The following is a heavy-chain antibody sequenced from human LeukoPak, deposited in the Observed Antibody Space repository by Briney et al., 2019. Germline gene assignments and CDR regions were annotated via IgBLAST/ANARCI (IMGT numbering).Heavy chain of an antibody. D-gene: IGHD4-11*01. CDR2: ISSSGSTI. CDR1: GFTFSDYY. CDR3: ARATFAARTRMTTVTPTDC. J-gene: IGHJ4*02. V-gene: IGHV3-11*01. Sequence: GGSLRLSCAASGFTFSDYYMSWIRQAPGEGLEWGSYISSSGSTIYYADSLKGRFTISRDNAKNSLYLQMNSLRAEDTAVYYCARATFAARTRMTTVTPTDCWGQGTLVTVSS.